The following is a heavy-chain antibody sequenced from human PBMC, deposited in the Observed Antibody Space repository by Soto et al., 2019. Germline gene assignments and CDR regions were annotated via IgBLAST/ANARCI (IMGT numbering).Heavy chain of an antibody. Sequence: GGSLRLSCAASGFTFSSYGMHWVRQAPGKGLEWVAVISYDGSNKYYADSVKGRFTISRDNSKNTLYLQMNSLRAEDTAVYYCAKDREPRYYYYGMDVWGQGTTVTVSS. CDR3: AKDREPRYYYYGMDV. J-gene: IGHJ6*02. D-gene: IGHD1-26*01. CDR1: GFTFSSYG. V-gene: IGHV3-30*18. CDR2: ISYDGSNK.